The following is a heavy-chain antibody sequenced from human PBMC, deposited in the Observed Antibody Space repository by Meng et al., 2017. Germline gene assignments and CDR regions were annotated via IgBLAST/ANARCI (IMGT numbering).Heavy chain of an antibody. Sequence: QVRRKESGPGLVKPSQTLSLTCTVSGGSISSGGYYWSWIRQHPGKGLEWIGYIYYSGSTYYNPSLKSRVTISVDTSKNQFSLKLSSVTAADTAVYYCVTAPITMVRGVIITKWFDPWGQGTLVPSPQ. V-gene: IGHV4-31*04. CDR2: IYYSGST. J-gene: IGHJ5*02. CDR3: VTAPITMVRGVIITKWFDP. D-gene: IGHD3-10*01. CDR1: GGSISSGGYY.